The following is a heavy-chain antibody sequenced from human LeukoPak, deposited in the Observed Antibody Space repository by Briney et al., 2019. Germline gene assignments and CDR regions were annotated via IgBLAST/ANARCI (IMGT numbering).Heavy chain of an antibody. Sequence: GESLKISCKGSGYSFTSYWIGWVRQMPGKGLEWMGIIYPGDSDTRYSPSFQGQVTISADKSISTAYLQWSSLKASDTAMYYCARRVSTLDYDFWSGSMDVWGKGTTVPVSS. CDR1: GYSFTSYW. CDR3: ARRVSTLDYDFWSGSMDV. D-gene: IGHD3-3*01. J-gene: IGHJ6*03. V-gene: IGHV5-51*01. CDR2: IYPGDSDT.